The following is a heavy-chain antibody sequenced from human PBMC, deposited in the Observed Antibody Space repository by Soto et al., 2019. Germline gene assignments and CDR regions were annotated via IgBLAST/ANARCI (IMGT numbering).Heavy chain of an antibody. CDR3: ARHSGERWFDP. Sequence: SVKVSCKASGGTFSSYTISWVRQAPGQGLEWMGRIIPILGIANYAQKFQGRVTITADKSTSTAYMELSSLRSEDTAVYYCARHSGERWFDPWGQGTLVTVSS. CDR1: GGTFSSYT. V-gene: IGHV1-69*02. J-gene: IGHJ5*02. D-gene: IGHD1-26*01. CDR2: IIPILGIA.